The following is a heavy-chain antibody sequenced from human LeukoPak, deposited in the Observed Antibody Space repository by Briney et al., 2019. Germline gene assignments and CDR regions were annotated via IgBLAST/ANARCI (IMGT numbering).Heavy chain of an antibody. CDR1: GITLSNYG. Sequence: PGGSLRLSCAVSGITLSNYGMSWVRQAPGKGLEWVAGISGSGGSTNYADSVKGRFTISRDNPKNTLHLQMNSLRAEDTAAYFCAKRGVVIRVILVGFHKEAYYFDSWGQGALVTVSS. V-gene: IGHV3-23*01. CDR2: ISGSGGST. CDR3: AKRGVVIRVILVGFHKEAYYFDS. D-gene: IGHD3-22*01. J-gene: IGHJ4*02.